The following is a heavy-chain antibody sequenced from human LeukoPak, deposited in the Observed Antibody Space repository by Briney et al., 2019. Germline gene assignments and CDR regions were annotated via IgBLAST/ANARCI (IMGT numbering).Heavy chain of an antibody. CDR1: GGSLSSYY. Sequence: SETLSLTCTVSGGSLSSYYWSWIRQPPGTELEWIGYIYYSGSTNYNPSLKSRVTISVDTPKNQFSLKLSSVTAADTAVYYCARGSPDRVATFDYWGQGTLVTVSS. J-gene: IGHJ4*02. V-gene: IGHV4-59*08. CDR3: ARGSPDRVATFDY. CDR2: IYYSGST. D-gene: IGHD5-12*01.